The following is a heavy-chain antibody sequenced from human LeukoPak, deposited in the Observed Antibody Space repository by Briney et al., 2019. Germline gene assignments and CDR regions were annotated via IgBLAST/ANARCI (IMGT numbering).Heavy chain of an antibody. CDR3: VRVYSRWGRMD. J-gene: IGHJ4*02. D-gene: IGHD2-21*01. CDR2: IYYSGST. Sequence: PSQTLSLTCTVSGGSISSGDDYWSWLRQPPGKGLEWIGYIYYSGSTYYNPSLKSRVTISVDTSKNQFSLKVRSVTAADTADYYCVRVYSRWGRMDWGQGTLVTVSS. V-gene: IGHV4-30-4*01. CDR1: GGSISSGDDY.